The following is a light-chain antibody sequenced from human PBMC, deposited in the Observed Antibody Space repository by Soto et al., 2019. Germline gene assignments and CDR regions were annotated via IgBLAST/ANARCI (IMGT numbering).Light chain of an antibody. CDR2: GAS. CDR1: QSVSDRH. V-gene: IGKV3-20*01. CDR3: QQYDSSET. J-gene: IGKJ1*01. Sequence: EIVLTQSPVSLSLSPGERATLSCRATQSVSDRHLAWYQQKPGQAPRLLLYGASSRATGIPDRFSGSGSGTDFTLTISRLEPEDFAVYYCQQYDSSETFGQGTKVEIK.